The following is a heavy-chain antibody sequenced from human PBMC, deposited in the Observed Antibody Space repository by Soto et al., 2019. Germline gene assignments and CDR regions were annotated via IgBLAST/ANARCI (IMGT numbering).Heavy chain of an antibody. CDR3: ERGRDALGV. Sequence: CGSLRLPCAPSRFNNGDYEMNWVRQATGKGLEWISMITMGGTVFYYAEFVRGLSSIFRADIENPKHLKMNSLRVEDTAMYYCERGRDALGVLRQGTTVTASS. CDR2: ITMGGTVF. D-gene: IGHD2-2*01. V-gene: IGHV3-11*04. J-gene: IGHJ6*02. CDR1: RFNNGDYE.